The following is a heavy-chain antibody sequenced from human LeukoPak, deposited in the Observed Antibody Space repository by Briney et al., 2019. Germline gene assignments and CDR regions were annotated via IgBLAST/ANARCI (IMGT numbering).Heavy chain of an antibody. V-gene: IGHV3-23*01. CDR3: AKGGGWLYYFDY. CDR1: GFTFSSFA. D-gene: IGHD6-19*01. Sequence: GGSLRLSCAASGFTFSSFAMNWVRQAPGKGLEWVSAISDSGGSRYYPDSVKGRFTISRDNAKNTVYLQMNSLRVEDTAVYYCAKGGGWLYYFDYWGQGSLVSVSS. CDR2: ISDSGGSR. J-gene: IGHJ4*02.